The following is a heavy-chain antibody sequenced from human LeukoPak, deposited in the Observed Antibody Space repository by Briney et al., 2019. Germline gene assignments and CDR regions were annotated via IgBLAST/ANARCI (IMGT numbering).Heavy chain of an antibody. J-gene: IGHJ6*03. Sequence: GASVKVSCKASGGTFSSYAISWVRQAPGQGLEWMGGIIPIFGTANYAQKFQGRVTITADKSTSTAYMELSSLRSEDTAVYYCARGTVGATPYYYMDVWGKGTTVTVSS. V-gene: IGHV1-69*06. D-gene: IGHD1-26*01. CDR3: ARGTVGATPYYYMDV. CDR1: GGTFSSYA. CDR2: IIPIFGTA.